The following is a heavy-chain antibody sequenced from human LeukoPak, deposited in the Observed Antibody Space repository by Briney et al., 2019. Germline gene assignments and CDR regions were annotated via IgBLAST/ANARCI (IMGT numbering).Heavy chain of an antibody. CDR1: GYTFASYG. V-gene: IGHV1-18*01. Sequence: ASVKVSCKASGYTFASYGISWVRQAPGQGLEWMGWISAYDGNTNYAQKLQGRVTMTTDASTSIAYMELRSLKSDDTAVYYCARTQWLVRSFDYWGQGTLVTVSS. CDR2: ISAYDGNT. J-gene: IGHJ4*02. D-gene: IGHD6-19*01. CDR3: ARTQWLVRSFDY.